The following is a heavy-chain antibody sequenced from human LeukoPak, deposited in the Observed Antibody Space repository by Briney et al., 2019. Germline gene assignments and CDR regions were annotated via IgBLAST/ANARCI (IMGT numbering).Heavy chain of an antibody. Sequence: GGSLRLSCVASGFTFSTYAMSWVRQAPGKGLEWVSGISGSGGSTNYADSVKGRFTISRDNSKNMVYLQMSSLRAEDTAVYYCTKALYGGNSDWGQGTQVTVSS. CDR1: GFTFSTYA. CDR2: ISGSGGST. V-gene: IGHV3-23*01. D-gene: IGHD3-10*01. J-gene: IGHJ4*02. CDR3: TKALYGGNSD.